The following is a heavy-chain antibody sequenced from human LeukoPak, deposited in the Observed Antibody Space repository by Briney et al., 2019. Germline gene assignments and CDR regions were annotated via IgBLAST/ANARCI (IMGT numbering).Heavy chain of an antibody. D-gene: IGHD2-15*01. Sequence: SETLSLTCAVSGGSISSGGYSWSWIRQPPGKGLEWIGYIYHSGSTYYNPSLKSRVTISVDRSKNQFSLNLSSVTAADTAVYYCAREGYCSGGSCDNWFDPWGQGTLVTVSS. J-gene: IGHJ5*02. CDR1: GGSISSGGYS. CDR3: AREGYCSGGSCDNWFDP. CDR2: IYHSGST. V-gene: IGHV4-30-2*01.